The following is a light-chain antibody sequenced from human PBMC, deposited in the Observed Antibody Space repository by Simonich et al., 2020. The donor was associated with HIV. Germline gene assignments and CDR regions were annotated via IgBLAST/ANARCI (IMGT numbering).Light chain of an antibody. CDR3: QQSFSTPLT. Sequence: DIQMIQSPSSLSASVGDRVTITCRASQTISSYLNWYQQKPGKAPKLLFNAASSLQSGVPSRFSGSGSGTDFTLTISSLQPEDFATYYCQQSFSTPLTFGGGTKVEIK. CDR1: QTISSY. V-gene: IGKV1-39*01. CDR2: AAS. J-gene: IGKJ4*01.